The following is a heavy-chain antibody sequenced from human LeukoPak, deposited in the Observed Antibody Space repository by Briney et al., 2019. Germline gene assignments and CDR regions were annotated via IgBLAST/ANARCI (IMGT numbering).Heavy chain of an antibody. V-gene: IGHV1-8*03. D-gene: IGHD3-22*01. CDR2: MNPNSGNT. J-gene: IGHJ4*02. CDR1: GYTFTSYD. Sequence: ASVKVSCKASGYTFTSYDINWVRQAPGQGLEWIGWMNPNSGNTGYAQKFQGRVTITRNTSISTAYMELSSLRSEDTAVYYCVVGAYYDSSGHDYWGQGTLVTVSS. CDR3: VVGAYYDSSGHDY.